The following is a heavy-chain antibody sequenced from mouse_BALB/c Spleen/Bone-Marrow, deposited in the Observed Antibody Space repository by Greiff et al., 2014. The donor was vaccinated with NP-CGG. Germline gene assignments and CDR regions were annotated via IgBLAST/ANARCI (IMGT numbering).Heavy chain of an antibody. CDR2: ISSGGSYT. Sequence: EVMLVESGGGLVKPGGSLKLSCAASGFTSSNYAMSWVRQTPEKRLEWVAIISSGGSYTYYPDSVKGRFTISRDNAKTILYLQMSSLRSEDTAMYYCARQDGFDYWGQGTTLTVSS. J-gene: IGHJ2*01. CDR1: GFTSSNYA. CDR3: ARQDGFDY. V-gene: IGHV5-9-1*01. D-gene: IGHD2-3*01.